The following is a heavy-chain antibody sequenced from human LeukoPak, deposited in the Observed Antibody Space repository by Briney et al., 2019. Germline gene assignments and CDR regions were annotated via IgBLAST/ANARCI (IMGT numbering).Heavy chain of an antibody. CDR1: GYTFTSYY. V-gene: IGHV1-46*01. D-gene: IGHD3-9*01. CDR3: AREPAHYDILTGYNWFDP. J-gene: IGHJ5*02. CDR2: INPSGGST. Sequence: ASVKVSCKASGYTFTSYYMHWVRQAPGQGLEWMGIINPSGGSTSYAQKFQGRVTMTGDMSTSTVYMELSSLRSEDTAVYYCAREPAHYDILTGYNWFDPWGQGTLVTVSS.